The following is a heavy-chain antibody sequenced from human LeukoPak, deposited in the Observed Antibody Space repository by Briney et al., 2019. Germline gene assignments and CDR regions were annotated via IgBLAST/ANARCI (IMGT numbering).Heavy chain of an antibody. CDR2: IYYSGST. D-gene: IGHD5-18*01. J-gene: IGHJ4*02. CDR1: GGSISSSSHC. Sequence: SETLSLTCTVSGGSISSSSHCWGWIRQPPGKGLEWIGSIYYSGSTYYNPSLKSRVTISVDPSKKQFSLKLSSVTAAGTAVYYCASSALYYSYGLDCWGQGTLVTVSS. CDR3: ASSALYYSYGLDC. V-gene: IGHV4-39*01.